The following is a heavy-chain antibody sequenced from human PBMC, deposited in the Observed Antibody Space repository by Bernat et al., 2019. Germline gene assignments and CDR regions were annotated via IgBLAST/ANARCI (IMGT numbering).Heavy chain of an antibody. V-gene: IGHV3-73*01. J-gene: IGHJ5*02. CDR1: GFTFSDAA. CDR3: TREYSSGWPFDP. D-gene: IGHD6-19*01. Sequence: EVQLVESGGGLVQPGGSLKLSCAASGFTFSDAAIHWVRQASGKGLEWVGRIRSEADSYATTYAASVKGRFTISRDYSKSTAYLQMNSLKTEDTAVYYCTREYSSGWPFDPWGQGTLVTVSS. CDR2: IRSEADSYAT.